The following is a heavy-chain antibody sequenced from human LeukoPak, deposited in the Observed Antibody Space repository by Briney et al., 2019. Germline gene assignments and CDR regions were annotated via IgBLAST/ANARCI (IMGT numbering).Heavy chain of an antibody. CDR2: INHSGST. J-gene: IGHJ6*02. V-gene: IGHV4-34*01. D-gene: IGHD3-3*01. CDR3: ARYGNVLRFLEWLPNYYYYGMDV. Sequence: PSETLSLTCAVYGGSFSDYYWTWIRQPPGKGLEWIGEINHSGSTNYNPSLKSRVTISVDTSKKQFFLRLSSVTAADTAVYYCARYGNVLRFLEWLPNYYYYGMDVWGQGTTVTVSS. CDR1: GGSFSDYY.